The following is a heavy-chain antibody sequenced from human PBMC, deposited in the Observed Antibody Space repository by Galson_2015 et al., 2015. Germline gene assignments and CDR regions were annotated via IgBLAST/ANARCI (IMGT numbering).Heavy chain of an antibody. D-gene: IGHD6-19*01. CDR2: ISYDGSNK. Sequence: SLRLSCAASGFTFSSYGMHWVRQAPGKGLEWVAVISYDGSNKYYADSVKGRFTISRDNSKNTLYLQMNSLRAEDTAVYYCARASGQFYFDYWGQGTLVTVSS. J-gene: IGHJ4*02. CDR3: ARASGQFYFDY. CDR1: GFTFSSYG. V-gene: IGHV3-30*03.